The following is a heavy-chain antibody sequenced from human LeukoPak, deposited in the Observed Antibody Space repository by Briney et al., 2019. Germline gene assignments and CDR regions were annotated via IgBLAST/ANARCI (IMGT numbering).Heavy chain of an antibody. J-gene: IGHJ3*02. D-gene: IGHD4-17*01. CDR3: ARDPNGDYIGTFDM. Sequence: GGSLRLSCAASGFTFSSYWMSWVRQAPGKGLEWVSSISGSGGSTQYADSVQGRFAISRDNSKNTLYLQMNSLRVEDTAVYFCARDPNGDYIGTFDMWGRGTMVSVSS. CDR2: ISGSGGST. CDR1: GFTFSSYW. V-gene: IGHV3-23*01.